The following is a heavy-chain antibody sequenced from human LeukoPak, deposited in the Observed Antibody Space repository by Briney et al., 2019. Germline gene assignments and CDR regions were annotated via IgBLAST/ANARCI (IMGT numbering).Heavy chain of an antibody. J-gene: IGHJ5*02. CDR3: ARGYYGRALDP. V-gene: IGHV1-2*02. CDR1: GYTFTGYY. D-gene: IGHD2-2*01. CDR2: INPNSGGT. Sequence: ASVKVSCKASGYTFTGYYMHWVRQAPGQGLEWMGWINPNSGGTNFAQEFQGRVTMTRDTSISTAYMELSRLRSDDTAVYYCARGYYGRALDPWGQGTLVTVPS.